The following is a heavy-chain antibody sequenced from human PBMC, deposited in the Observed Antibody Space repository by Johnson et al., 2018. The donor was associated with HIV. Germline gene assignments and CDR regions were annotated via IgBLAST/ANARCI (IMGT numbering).Heavy chain of an antibody. D-gene: IGHD5-18*01. CDR1: GFTFSSYG. Sequence: QVLLVESGGGVVQPGRSLRLSCAASGFTFSSYGMHWVRQAPGKGLEWVAVISYHGGTKYSADSVKGRFSISRDNSENTVYLQMNSLRADDTAVYYCARAYSYCAFDIWGQGTRVTVSS. CDR2: ISYHGGTK. V-gene: IGHV3-30*03. CDR3: ARAYSYCAFDI. J-gene: IGHJ3*02.